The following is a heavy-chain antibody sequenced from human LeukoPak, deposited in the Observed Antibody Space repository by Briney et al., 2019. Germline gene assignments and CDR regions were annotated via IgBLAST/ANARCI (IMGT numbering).Heavy chain of an antibody. J-gene: IGHJ4*02. CDR2: IHYDGAT. CDR1: GGSISGRRYY. Sequence: SETLSLTCSVSGGSISGRRYYWGWIRQPPGRGLEWIGSIHYDGATYYNPSLRSRVTISLDTSKNQFSLKLSSVTAADTAVYYCARAPDYWGQGTLVTVSS. V-gene: IGHV4-39*07. CDR3: ARAPDY.